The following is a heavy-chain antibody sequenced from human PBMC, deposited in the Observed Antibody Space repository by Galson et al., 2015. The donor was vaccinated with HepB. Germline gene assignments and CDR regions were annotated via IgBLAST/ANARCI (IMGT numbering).Heavy chain of an antibody. J-gene: IGHJ4*02. CDR2: INSDGSSR. Sequence: SLRLSCAASGFTFSGYWMYWVRQAPGKGLVWVSHINSDGSSRCYAESVEGRFTISRDNAKNTLYLQMNSLRVEDTAVYYCARGGARGSIDYCGQGTLVTVSS. V-gene: IGHV3-74*01. CDR1: GFTFSGYW. D-gene: IGHD2-2*01. CDR3: ARGGARGSIDY.